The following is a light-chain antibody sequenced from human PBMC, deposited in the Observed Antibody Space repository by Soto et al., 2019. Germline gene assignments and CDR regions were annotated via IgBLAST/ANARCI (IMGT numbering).Light chain of an antibody. CDR1: SSDVGSYNL. V-gene: IGLV2-23*01. CDR3: CSYAGSTNVF. J-gene: IGLJ2*01. Sequence: QSALTQPASVSGSPGQSITISCTGTSSDVGSYNLVSWYQQHPGKAPKLMIYEGSKPPSGLSNRFSGSKSGNTASLTISGLQAEDEADYYCCSYAGSTNVFFGGGTQVTVL. CDR2: EGS.